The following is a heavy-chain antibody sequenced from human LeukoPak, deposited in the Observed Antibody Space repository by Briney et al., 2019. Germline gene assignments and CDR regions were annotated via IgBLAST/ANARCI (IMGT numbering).Heavy chain of an antibody. CDR2: ISYDGSNK. CDR1: GFTFSSYA. V-gene: IGHV3-30-3*01. J-gene: IGHJ4*02. Sequence: GRSLRLSCAASGFTFSSYAMHWVRQAPGKGLEWVAVISYDGSNKYYADSVKGRFTISRDNSKNTLYPQMNSLRAEDTAVYYCARVHGGSYYFDYWGQGTLVTVSS. CDR3: ARVHGGSYYFDY. D-gene: IGHD1-26*01.